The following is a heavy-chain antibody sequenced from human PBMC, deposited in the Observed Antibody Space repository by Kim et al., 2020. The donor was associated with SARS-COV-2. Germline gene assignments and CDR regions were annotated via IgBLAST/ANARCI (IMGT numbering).Heavy chain of an antibody. V-gene: IGHV3-21*01. Sequence: GGSLRLSCAASGFTFSSYSMNWVRQAPGKGLEWVSSISSSSSYIYYADSVKGRFTISRDNAKNSLYLQMNSLRAKDTALYYCASDWSDAFDIWGQGTMVTVSS. J-gene: IGHJ3*02. CDR2: ISSSSSYI. D-gene: IGHD2-8*02. CDR1: GFTFSSYS. CDR3: ASDWSDAFDI.